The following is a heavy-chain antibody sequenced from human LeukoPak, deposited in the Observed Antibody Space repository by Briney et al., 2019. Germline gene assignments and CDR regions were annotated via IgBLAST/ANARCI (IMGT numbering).Heavy chain of an antibody. V-gene: IGHV3-7*01. CDR1: GFTFSSYW. J-gene: IGHJ3*02. CDR2: IKQDGSEK. D-gene: IGHD3-9*01. Sequence: PGGSLRLSCAASGFTFSSYWMSWVRQAPGKGLEWVANIKQDGSEKYYVDSVKGRFTISRDNAKNSLYLQMNSLRAEDTAVYYCATDILTGYDAFDIWGQGTMVTVSS. CDR3: ATDILTGYDAFDI.